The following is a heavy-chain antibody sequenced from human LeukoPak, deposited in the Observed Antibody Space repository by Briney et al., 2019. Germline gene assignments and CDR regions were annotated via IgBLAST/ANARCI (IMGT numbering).Heavy chain of an antibody. CDR3: ARVRADSSGHDIDY. CDR2: LWYDGSNE. Sequence: GTSLRLSCAASGFTFSAYVMHWVRQAPGKGLEWVAILWYDGSNEYYADSVKGRFTMSRDNSKNTLHLQMNSLRAEDTAVYYRARVRADSSGHDIDYWGQGTLVTVSS. V-gene: IGHV3-33*01. CDR1: GFTFSAYV. D-gene: IGHD3-22*01. J-gene: IGHJ4*02.